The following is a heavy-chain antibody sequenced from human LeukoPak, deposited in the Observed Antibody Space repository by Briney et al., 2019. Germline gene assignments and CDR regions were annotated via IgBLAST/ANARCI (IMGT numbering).Heavy chain of an antibody. CDR1: GFTFSTYG. J-gene: IGHJ4*02. CDR3: AKDRGY. V-gene: IGHV3-23*01. CDR2: ISGSGGST. Sequence: GGSLRLSCAASGFTFSTYGMTWVRHAPGKGLEWIAGISGSGGSTSYADSVRGRFTISRDNSKNTLYLQMDSLRGEDTAVYYCAKDRGYWGQGTLVTVSS.